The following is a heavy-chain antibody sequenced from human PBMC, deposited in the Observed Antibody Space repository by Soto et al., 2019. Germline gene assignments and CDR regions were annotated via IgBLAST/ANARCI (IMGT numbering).Heavy chain of an antibody. V-gene: IGHV1-18*01. Sequence: ASVKVSCKASGYTFTNFGISWVRQAPGQGLEWMGWINAYNGNTNYAQKLQGRVTMTTDTSTSTAYMELRSLRSDDTAVYYCARDQQWLGTYYYYGMDVWGQGTTVTVSS. CDR1: GYTFTNFG. CDR3: ARDQQWLGTYYYYGMDV. J-gene: IGHJ6*02. D-gene: IGHD6-19*01. CDR2: INAYNGNT.